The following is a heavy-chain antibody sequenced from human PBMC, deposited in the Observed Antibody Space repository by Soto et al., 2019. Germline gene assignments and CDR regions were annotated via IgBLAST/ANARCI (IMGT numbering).Heavy chain of an antibody. CDR3: ARISSGYYYYYGMDV. D-gene: IGHD3-3*02. V-gene: IGHV5-10-1*01. J-gene: IGHJ6*02. CDR1: GYSFTSYL. CDR2: IDPSDSYT. Sequence: PGESLKISSHRSGYSFTSYLISWVRQMHGKGLEWMGRIDPSDSYTNYSPSFQGHVTISADKSISTAYLQWSSLKASDTAMYYCARISSGYYYYYGMDVWGQGTTVTVS.